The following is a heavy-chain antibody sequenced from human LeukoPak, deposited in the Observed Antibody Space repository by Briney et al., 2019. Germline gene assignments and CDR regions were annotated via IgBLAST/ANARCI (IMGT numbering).Heavy chain of an antibody. D-gene: IGHD2-15*01. CDR1: GGSISGYY. CDR3: ARLPTDIEDY. V-gene: IGHV4-59*08. J-gene: IGHJ4*02. CDR2: IYYSGST. Sequence: SETLSLTCTVSGGSISGYYWSWIRQPPGKGLEWIGYIYYSGSTNYNPSLKSRVTISVDTSKNQFSLKLSSVTAADTAVYYCARLPTDIEDYWGQGTLLTVSS.